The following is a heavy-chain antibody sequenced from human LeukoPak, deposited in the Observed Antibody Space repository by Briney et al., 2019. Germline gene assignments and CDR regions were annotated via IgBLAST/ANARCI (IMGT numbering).Heavy chain of an antibody. CDR2: NSAYNGNT. J-gene: IGHJ6*02. Sequence: ASVKVSCKASGYTFTSYGISWVRQAPGQGLEWMGWNSAYNGNTNYAQKLQGRVTMTTDTSTSTAYMELRSLRSDDTAVYYCAREGYSYGPGSGYYYYGMDVWGQGTTVTVSS. CDR1: GYTFTSYG. CDR3: AREGYSYGPGSGYYYYGMDV. D-gene: IGHD5-18*01. V-gene: IGHV1-18*01.